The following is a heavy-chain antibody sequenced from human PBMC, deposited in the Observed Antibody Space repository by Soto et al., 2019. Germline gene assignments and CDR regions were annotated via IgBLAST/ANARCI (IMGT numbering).Heavy chain of an antibody. Sequence: VQLVESGGGLVQPGRSLRLSCAASGFTFSSYGMNWVRQAPGKGLEWVAVISYDGSKYYADSVKGRFTISRDNSKNTLYLQMNSLRAEDTAVYYCAPWFGSFDYWGQGTLGTVSS. CDR2: ISYDGSK. CDR3: APWFGSFDY. V-gene: IGHV3-30*03. CDR1: GFTFSSYG. D-gene: IGHD3-10*01. J-gene: IGHJ4*02.